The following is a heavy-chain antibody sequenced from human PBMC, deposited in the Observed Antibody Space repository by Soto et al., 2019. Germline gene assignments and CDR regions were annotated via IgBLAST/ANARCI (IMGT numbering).Heavy chain of an antibody. CDR3: ARGPGGPDGPGDY. Sequence: QVQLVQXGAEVKKPGASVKVSCKASGYTFTSYAMHWVRQAPGQRLEWMGWINAGNGNTKYSQKFKGRVTITRDTSASTAYMELSSLRSEDTAVYYCARGPGGPDGPGDYWGQGTLVTVSS. D-gene: IGHD2-15*01. J-gene: IGHJ4*02. CDR1: GYTFTSYA. CDR2: INAGNGNT. V-gene: IGHV1-3*01.